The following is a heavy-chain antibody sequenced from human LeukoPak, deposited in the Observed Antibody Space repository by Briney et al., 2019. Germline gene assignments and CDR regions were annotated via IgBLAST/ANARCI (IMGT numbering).Heavy chain of an antibody. V-gene: IGHV1-18*01. CDR1: GYTFTSYG. CDR2: ISAYNGNT. Sequence: ASVKVSCKASGYTFTSYGISWVRQAPGQGLEWMGWISAYNGNTNYAQKLQGRVTMTTDTSTSTAYMELRSLRSDDTAVYYCARDQSRHYYYGMDVWGQGTTVTVSS. J-gene: IGHJ6*02. CDR3: ARDQSRHYYYGMDV.